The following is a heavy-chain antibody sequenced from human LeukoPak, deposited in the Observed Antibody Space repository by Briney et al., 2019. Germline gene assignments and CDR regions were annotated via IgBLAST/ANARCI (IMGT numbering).Heavy chain of an antibody. CDR1: GFTFDDYA. Sequence: GGSLRLSCAASGFTFDDYAMHWVRQAPGKGLEWVSGISWNSGSIGYADSVKGRFTISRDNAKNSPYLQMNSLRAEDTALYYCAKDLQRRTNDYGDYAFDYWGQGTLVTVSS. D-gene: IGHD4-17*01. V-gene: IGHV3-9*01. CDR3: AKDLQRRTNDYGDYAFDY. CDR2: ISWNSGSI. J-gene: IGHJ4*02.